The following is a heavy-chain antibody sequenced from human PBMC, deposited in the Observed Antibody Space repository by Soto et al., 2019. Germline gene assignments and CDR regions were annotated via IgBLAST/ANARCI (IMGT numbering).Heavy chain of an antibody. V-gene: IGHV4-30-4*01. CDR3: ARAYSNYDYYYYTGMDV. Sequence: QVQLQESGPGLVKPSQTLSLTCTVSGGSISSGDYYWSWIRQPPGKGLEWIGYIYYSGSTYYNPSPKSRVTISVDTSKNQFSLKLSSVTAADTAVYYCARAYSNYDYYYYTGMDVWGQGTTVTVSS. D-gene: IGHD4-4*01. J-gene: IGHJ6*02. CDR1: GGSISSGDYY. CDR2: IYYSGST.